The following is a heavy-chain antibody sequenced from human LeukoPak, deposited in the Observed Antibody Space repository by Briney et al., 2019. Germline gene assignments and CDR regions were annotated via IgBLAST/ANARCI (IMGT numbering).Heavy chain of an antibody. CDR3: ARKISYYYYMDV. Sequence: SETLSLTCTVSGGSISSYYWSWIRQPPGKGLEWIGSISYSGSTNYNPSLESRVTISVDTSKNQFSLKLSSVTAADTAVYYCARKISYYYYMDVWGKGTTVTVSS. D-gene: IGHD3-16*01. J-gene: IGHJ6*03. CDR1: GGSISSYY. V-gene: IGHV4-59*12. CDR2: ISYSGST.